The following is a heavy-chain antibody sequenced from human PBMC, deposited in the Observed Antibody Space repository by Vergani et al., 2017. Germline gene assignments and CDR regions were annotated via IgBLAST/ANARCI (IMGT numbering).Heavy chain of an antibody. CDR1: GYTFSNYY. V-gene: IGHV1-46*03. CDR2: INPSGGHT. D-gene: IGHD3-9*01. CDR3: ARGYYGILTGYRY. J-gene: IGHJ4*02. Sequence: QVQVVQSGAAVKKSGASVKVSCKTSGYTFSNYYMHWVRQAPGQGLEWMGIINPSGGHTNYAQKFQGRVTMTRDTSTSTVYMELRILRSEDTAIYYCARGYYGILTGYRYWGQGTLVTVSA.